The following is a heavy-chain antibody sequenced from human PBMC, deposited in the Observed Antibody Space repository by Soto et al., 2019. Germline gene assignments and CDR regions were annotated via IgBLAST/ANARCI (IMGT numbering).Heavy chain of an antibody. V-gene: IGHV3-30*18. CDR2: ISYDGSNK. J-gene: IGHJ5*02. D-gene: IGHD2-8*01. CDR3: AKMDCTNGVCPHWFDP. CDR1: GFTFSSYG. Sequence: QVQLVESGGGVVQPGRSLRLSCAASGFTFSSYGMHWVRQAPGKGLEWVAVISYDGSNKYYADSVKGRFTISRDNSKNTLYLQMNSLRAEDTAVYYCAKMDCTNGVCPHWFDPWGQGTLVTVSS.